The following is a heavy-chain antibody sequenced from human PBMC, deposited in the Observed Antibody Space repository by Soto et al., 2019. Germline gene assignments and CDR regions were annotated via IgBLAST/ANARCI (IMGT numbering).Heavy chain of an antibody. CDR3: ARTGVDFYFDF. D-gene: IGHD3-10*01. J-gene: IGHJ4*02. CDR2: IYYSGST. V-gene: IGHV4-59*11. Sequence: QVQLQESGPGLVKPSETLSLTCTVSGGSISGHYWSWIRQPPGKGLEWIGYIYYSGSTNYNPSLXXXXXXXXXXXXXXXXXXXXXXXXXDTAVYYCARTGVDFYFDFWGQGTLVTVSS. CDR1: GGSISGHY.